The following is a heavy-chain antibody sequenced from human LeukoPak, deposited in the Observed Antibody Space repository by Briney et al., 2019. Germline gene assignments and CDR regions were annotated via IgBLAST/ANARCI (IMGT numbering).Heavy chain of an antibody. CDR2: IYYSGST. Sequence: SETLSLTCTVSGGSVSSSAYYWGWIRQPPEKGLEWIGNIYYSGSTYYNPSLKSRVTISIDTSKNQFSLKVSSVTAADTAVYYCARDLTDYYELDYWGQGTLVTVSS. CDR3: ARDLTDYYELDY. D-gene: IGHD3-22*01. CDR1: GGSVSSSAYY. J-gene: IGHJ4*02. V-gene: IGHV4-39*07.